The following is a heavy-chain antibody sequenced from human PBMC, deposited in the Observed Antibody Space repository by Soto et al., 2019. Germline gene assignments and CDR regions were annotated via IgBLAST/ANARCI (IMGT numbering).Heavy chain of an antibody. CDR2: ISWNSGSI. J-gene: IGHJ4*02. CDR3: ARRAGAAVAGTIDD. V-gene: IGHV3-9*01. Sequence: EVQLVESGGGLVQPGRSLRLSCAASGFTFDDYAMHWVRQAPGKGLEWVSGISWNSGSIGYADSVKGRFTTSRDNAKNALYLQMTSLRAEGAALYYCARRAGAAVAGTIDDWGQGALVTVSS. CDR1: GFTFDDYA. D-gene: IGHD6-19*01.